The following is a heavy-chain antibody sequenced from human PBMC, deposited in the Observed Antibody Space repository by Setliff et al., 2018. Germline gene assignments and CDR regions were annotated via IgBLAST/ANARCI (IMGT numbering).Heavy chain of an antibody. CDR2: INHSGST. CDR3: ARTPVVVTLRNAFDI. J-gene: IGHJ3*02. CDR1: GGSISSSSYY. Sequence: PSETLSLTCTVSGGSISSSSYYWGWIRQPPGKGLEWIGEINHSGSTNYNPSLKSRVTISVDTSKNQFSLKLSSVTAADTAVYYCARTPVVVTLRNAFDIWGQGTMVTVSS. D-gene: IGHD2-21*02. V-gene: IGHV4-39*07.